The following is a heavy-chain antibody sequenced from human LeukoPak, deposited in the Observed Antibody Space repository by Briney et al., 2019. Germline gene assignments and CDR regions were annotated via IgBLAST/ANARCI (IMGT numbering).Heavy chain of an antibody. D-gene: IGHD5-12*01. V-gene: IGHV1-8*01. CDR1: GYTFTSYD. CDR3: ARGRSGYSGGYYYGMDV. CDR2: MNPNSGNT. J-gene: IGHJ6*02. Sequence: ASVKVSCKASGYTFTSYDINWVRQATGQGLEWMGWMNPNSGNTGYAQKFQGRVTMTRNTSISTAYMELSSLGSEDTAVYYCARGRSGYSGGYYYGMDVWGQGTTVTVSS.